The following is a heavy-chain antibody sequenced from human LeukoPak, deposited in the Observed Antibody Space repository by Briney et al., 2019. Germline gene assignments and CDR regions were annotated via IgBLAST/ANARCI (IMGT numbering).Heavy chain of an antibody. CDR1: GFTFSSYW. CDR2: INSDGRST. D-gene: IGHD3-3*01. J-gene: IGHJ4*02. Sequence: GGSLRLSCAASGFTFSSYWMHWVRQAPGKGLVWVSRINSDGRSTSYADSVKGRFTISRDNAKNTLYLQMNSLRAEDTAVYYCAREHDFWSGYFAYWGQGTLVTVSS. V-gene: IGHV3-74*01. CDR3: AREHDFWSGYFAY.